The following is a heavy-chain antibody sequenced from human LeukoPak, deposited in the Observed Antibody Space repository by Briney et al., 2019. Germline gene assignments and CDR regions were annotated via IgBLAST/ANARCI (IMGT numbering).Heavy chain of an antibody. V-gene: IGHV4-34*01. CDR2: INHSGST. CDR3: ARGAAIWFGAKGSFDP. CDR1: GGSFSGYY. D-gene: IGHD3-10*01. J-gene: IGHJ5*02. Sequence: SETPSLTCAVYGGSFSGYYWSWIRQPPGKGLEWIGEINHSGSTNYNPSLKSRVTISVDTSKNQFSLKLSSVTAADTAVYYCARGAAIWFGAKGSFDPWGQGTLVTVSS.